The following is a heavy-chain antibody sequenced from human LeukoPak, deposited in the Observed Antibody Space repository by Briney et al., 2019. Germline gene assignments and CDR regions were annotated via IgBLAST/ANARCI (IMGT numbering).Heavy chain of an antibody. CDR2: ISGSGGST. CDR1: GFTFSSYA. CDR3: AKSGSRYCSSTSCYTADY. V-gene: IGHV3-23*01. D-gene: IGHD2-2*02. J-gene: IGHJ4*02. Sequence: GGSLRLSCAASGFTFSSYAMSWVRQAPGKGLEWVSAISGSGGSTYYADSVKGRFTISRDNSKNTLYLQMNSPRAEDTAVYYCAKSGSRYCSSTSCYTADYWGQGTLVTVSS.